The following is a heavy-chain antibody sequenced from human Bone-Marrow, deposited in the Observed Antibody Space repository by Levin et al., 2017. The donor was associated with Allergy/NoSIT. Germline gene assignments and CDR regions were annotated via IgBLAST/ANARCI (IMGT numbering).Heavy chain of an antibody. Sequence: PGGSLRLSCAASGFPFSNYWMTWVRQAPGKGLEWVANIKRDGSEKYYVDSVKGRFTISRDNAKNSLYLQMNSLRAEDTAAYYCARSENFYDSSGEEYFRQWGQGTLVTVSS. J-gene: IGHJ1*01. CDR1: GFPFSNYW. CDR3: ARSENFYDSSGEEYFRQ. CDR2: IKRDGSEK. D-gene: IGHD3-22*01. V-gene: IGHV3-7*01.